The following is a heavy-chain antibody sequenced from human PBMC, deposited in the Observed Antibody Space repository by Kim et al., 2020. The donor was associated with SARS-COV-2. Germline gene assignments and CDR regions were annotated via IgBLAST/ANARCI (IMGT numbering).Heavy chain of an antibody. Sequence: ASVKVSCKASGYTFTSYGISWVRQAPGQGLEWMGWISAYNGNTNYAQKLQGRVTMTTDTSTSTAYMELRSLRSDDTAVYYCARVPTYYYDSSGYLHFDYWGQGTLVTVSS. CDR3: ARVPTYYYDSSGYLHFDY. J-gene: IGHJ4*02. D-gene: IGHD3-22*01. V-gene: IGHV1-18*01. CDR2: ISAYNGNT. CDR1: GYTFTSYG.